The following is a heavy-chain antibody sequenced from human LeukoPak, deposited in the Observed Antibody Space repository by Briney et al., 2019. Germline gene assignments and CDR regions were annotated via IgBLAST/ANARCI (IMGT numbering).Heavy chain of an antibody. Sequence: SVKVSWDSSGYTFTCYYMRWVRQAAGQGVEWMGWINTNSGGTNYAQKFQGRVTMTRDTSISTAYMELSRLRSDDTAVYYCARALYSSSWYGSRRGGYYYYMDVWGKGTTVTISS. CDR3: ARALYSSSWYGSRRGGYYYYMDV. J-gene: IGHJ6*03. V-gene: IGHV1-2*02. D-gene: IGHD6-13*01. CDR1: GYTFTCYY. CDR2: INTNSGGT.